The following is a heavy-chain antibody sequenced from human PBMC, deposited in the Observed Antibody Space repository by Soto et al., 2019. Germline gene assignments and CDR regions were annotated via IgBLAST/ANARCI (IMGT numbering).Heavy chain of an antibody. CDR3: ARATGQWPDAFDI. D-gene: IGHD6-19*01. Sequence: EVQLVESGGGLVQPGESLRLSCAASGFMFSSYGMNWVRQAPGKGLDWVSYISSSGTTAYYADSVKGRFTVSRDNAKNSLHLQMNSLRDEDTAVYYCARATGQWPDAFDIWGQGTMATVSS. J-gene: IGHJ3*02. CDR2: ISSSGTTA. CDR1: GFMFSSYG. V-gene: IGHV3-48*02.